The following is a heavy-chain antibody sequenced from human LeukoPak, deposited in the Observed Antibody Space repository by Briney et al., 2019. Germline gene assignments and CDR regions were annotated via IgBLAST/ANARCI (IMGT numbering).Heavy chain of an antibody. J-gene: IGHJ4*02. CDR2: ISGYNGIT. V-gene: IGHV1-18*01. CDR1: GYIFTDYG. D-gene: IGHD2-15*01. CDR3: AKDIHPGLGSGASCCFDY. Sequence: GASVKVSCKASGYIFTDYGISWVRQAPGQGFEWMGWISGYNGITNYAQSLQGRVTMTTDTSTSTTYMELRSLRSDDTAAYYCAKDIHPGLGSGASCCFDYWGQGTLVTVSS.